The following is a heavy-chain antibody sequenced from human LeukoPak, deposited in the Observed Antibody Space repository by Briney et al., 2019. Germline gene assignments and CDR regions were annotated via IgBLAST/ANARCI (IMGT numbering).Heavy chain of an antibody. J-gene: IGHJ4*02. Sequence: PGGSLRLSCAASGFTFSDYYMSWIRQAPGKGLEWVSYISSSSSYTNYADSVKGQFTISRDNAKNSLYLQMNSLRAEDTAVYYCARDWGYGSGSFSFDYWGQGTLVTVSS. CDR2: ISSSSSYT. CDR1: GFTFSDYY. CDR3: ARDWGYGSGSFSFDY. V-gene: IGHV3-11*06. D-gene: IGHD3-10*01.